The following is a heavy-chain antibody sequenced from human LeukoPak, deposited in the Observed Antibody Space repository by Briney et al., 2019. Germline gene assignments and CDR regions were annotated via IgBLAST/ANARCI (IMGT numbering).Heavy chain of an antibody. V-gene: IGHV3-7*01. D-gene: IGHD4-17*01. J-gene: IGHJ4*02. CDR3: ARARRDYGRSFDY. CDR2: IKQDGSEK. CDR1: GFTFSSYW. Sequence: GGSLRLSCAASGFTFSSYWMSWVRQAPGKGLEWVANIKQDGSEKYYVDSVKGRFTISRDNAKNSLYLQMNSLRAADTAMYYCARARRDYGRSFDYWGQGTLVTVSS.